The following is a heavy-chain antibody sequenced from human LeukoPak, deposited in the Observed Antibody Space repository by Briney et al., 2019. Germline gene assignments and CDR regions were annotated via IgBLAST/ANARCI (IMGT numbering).Heavy chain of an antibody. D-gene: IGHD3-3*01. CDR1: GHTFTSYA. CDR2: INAGNGNT. Sequence: ASVKVSCKASGHTFTSYAMHWVRQAPGQRLEWMGWINAGNGNTKYSQKFQGRVTITRDTSASTAYMELSSLRSEDTAVYYCAKAWIRFLEWLPTDYYYGMDVWGQGTTVTVSS. V-gene: IGHV1-3*01. J-gene: IGHJ6*02. CDR3: AKAWIRFLEWLPTDYYYGMDV.